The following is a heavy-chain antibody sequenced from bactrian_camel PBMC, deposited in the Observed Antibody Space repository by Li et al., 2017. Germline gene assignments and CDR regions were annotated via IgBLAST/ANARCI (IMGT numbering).Heavy chain of an antibody. CDR3: ATLISRWHPAYKY. Sequence: HVQLVESGGGLVQPGGSLRLSCAASGFTFSSYYMSWVRQAPGKGLEWVSSIYTGAAGSTYYADSVKGRFTISRDNAKNTLYLQMNSLKTEDSAVYYCATLISRWHPAYKYWGQGTQVTVS. CDR2: IYTGAAGST. J-gene: IGHJ4*01. V-gene: IGHV3-2*01. D-gene: IGHD7*01. CDR1: GFTFSSYY.